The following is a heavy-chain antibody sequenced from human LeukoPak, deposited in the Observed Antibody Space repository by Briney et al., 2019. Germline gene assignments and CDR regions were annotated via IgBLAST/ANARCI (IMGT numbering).Heavy chain of an antibody. CDR2: IIPIFGTA. D-gene: IGHD2/OR15-2a*01. Sequence: ASVKVSCKASGGTFSSYAISWVRQAPGQGLEWMGGIIPIFGTANYAQKFQGRVTITADESTSTAYMELSSLRAEDTAVYYCAKEGPGNSYYFDYWGQGTLVTVSS. CDR3: AKEGPGNSYYFDY. J-gene: IGHJ4*02. V-gene: IGHV1-69*13. CDR1: GGTFSSYA.